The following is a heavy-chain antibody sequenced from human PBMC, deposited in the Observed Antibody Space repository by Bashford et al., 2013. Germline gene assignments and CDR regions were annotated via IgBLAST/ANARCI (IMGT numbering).Heavy chain of an antibody. CDR2: ISGSGKDT. CDR3: AGRNSDRPXVY. J-gene: IGHJ4*02. Sequence: VRQAPGKGLEWVSSISGSGKDTYYAGSVRGRFSITRDNSKNTVYLQMNSLRAEDTAIYYCAGRNSDRPXVYWGQGTLVTVSS. D-gene: IGHD3-22*01. V-gene: IGHV3-23*01.